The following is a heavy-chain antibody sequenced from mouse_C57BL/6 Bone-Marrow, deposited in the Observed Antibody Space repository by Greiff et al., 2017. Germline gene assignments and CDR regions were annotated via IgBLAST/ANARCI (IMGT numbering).Heavy chain of an antibody. CDR1: GFSLTSYA. D-gene: IGHD2-5*01. CDR2: IWTGGGT. J-gene: IGHJ3*01. Sequence: QVQLQQSGPGLVAPSPSLSISCTVSGFSLTSYAISWVRQPPGQGLEWLGVIWTGGGTNYNSALNSRLSISKDNSKSQVFLNMNSLQTDDTARYYCATYYSNAWFAYWGQGTLVTVSA. V-gene: IGHV2-9-1*01. CDR3: ATYYSNAWFAY.